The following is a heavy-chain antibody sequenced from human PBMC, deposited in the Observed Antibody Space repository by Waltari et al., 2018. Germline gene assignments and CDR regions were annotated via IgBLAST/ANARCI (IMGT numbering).Heavy chain of an antibody. Sequence: QLQLPESGPGLVKPSERMSRPCTVSGGSLVSSSYSWGWIRQPPGKGLEWIGSIYDSGSTHYNPSLKRRVTIPVDTSKYHSSLQLSSVTAADTAVYYWARLTPDEAFDIWGQGTMVTVSS. CDR1: GGSLVSSSYS. V-gene: IGHV4-39*01. J-gene: IGHJ3*02. CDR3: ARLTPDEAFDI. CDR2: IYDSGST.